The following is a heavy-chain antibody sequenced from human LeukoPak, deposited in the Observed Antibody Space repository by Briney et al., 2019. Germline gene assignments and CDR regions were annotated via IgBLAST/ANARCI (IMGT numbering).Heavy chain of an antibody. J-gene: IGHJ3*02. D-gene: IGHD3-22*01. Sequence: PPQTLSLTCTVSGGSISSGSYYWSWIWQPAGKGLEWIGRIYTSGSTNYNPSLKSRVTISVDTSKNQFSLKLSSVTAADTAVYYCARDPRGYYDSSGFHDAFDIWGQGTMVTVSS. CDR2: IYTSGST. CDR3: ARDPRGYYDSSGFHDAFDI. V-gene: IGHV4-61*02. CDR1: GGSISSGSYY.